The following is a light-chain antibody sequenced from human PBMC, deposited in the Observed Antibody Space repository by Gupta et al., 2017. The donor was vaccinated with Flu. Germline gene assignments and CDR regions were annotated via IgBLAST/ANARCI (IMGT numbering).Light chain of an antibody. Sequence: QSVLTQPPSVSAAPGQKVTISCSGSTSNLGNNYVSWYQQVPGTPPKLLIYEDNKRPSGFPDRFSGSKSGTSAPLGITGLQTGDEAYYYCGAWGSSLTWVFGGGTKLTVL. V-gene: IGLV1-51*02. CDR2: EDN. J-gene: IGLJ3*02. CDR3: GAWGSSLTWV. CDR1: TSNLGNNY.